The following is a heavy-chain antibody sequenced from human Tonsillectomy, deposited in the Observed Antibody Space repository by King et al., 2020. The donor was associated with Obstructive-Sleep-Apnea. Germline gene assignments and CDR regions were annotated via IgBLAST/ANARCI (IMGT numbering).Heavy chain of an antibody. Sequence: VQLVESGGGLIKPGGSLTLSCAASGFTFSSYSMSWVRQAPGKGLGWVSSITSSSSSKFYADSVKGRFTISRDNAKNSLYLQMNSLRAEDTAVYYCARDEGYSYASGWFDPWGQGTLVTVSS. CDR2: ITSSSSSK. CDR1: GFTFSSYS. D-gene: IGHD5-18*01. J-gene: IGHJ5*02. CDR3: ARDEGYSYASGWFDP. V-gene: IGHV3-21*06.